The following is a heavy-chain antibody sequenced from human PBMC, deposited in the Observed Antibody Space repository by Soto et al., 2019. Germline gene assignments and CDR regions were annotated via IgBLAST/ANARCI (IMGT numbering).Heavy chain of an antibody. V-gene: IGHV4-59*01. D-gene: IGHD3-10*01. CDR1: GGSISSYY. CDR3: ASGGGRRPARFYGSGSPIDY. Sequence: SETLSLTCTVSGGSISSYYWSWIRQPPGKGLEWIGYIYYSGSTNYNPSLKSRVTISVDTSKNQFSLKQSSVTAAETAVYYCASGGGRRPARFYGSGSPIDYWGQGTLVTVSS. J-gene: IGHJ4*02. CDR2: IYYSGST.